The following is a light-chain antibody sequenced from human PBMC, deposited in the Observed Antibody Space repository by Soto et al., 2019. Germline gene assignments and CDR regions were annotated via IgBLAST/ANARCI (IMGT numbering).Light chain of an antibody. CDR1: QGGTSY. CDR3: QHYGSSPPIT. CDR2: GAF. Sequence: EFVLTQSPATLSLSPGERATLSCRASQGGTSYLAWYQQKPGQAPRLLIYGAFNRATGIPARFSGSGPGTDFTLTISRLEPEDFAVYYCQHYGSSPPITFGQGTRLEIK. V-gene: IGKV3-20*01. J-gene: IGKJ5*01.